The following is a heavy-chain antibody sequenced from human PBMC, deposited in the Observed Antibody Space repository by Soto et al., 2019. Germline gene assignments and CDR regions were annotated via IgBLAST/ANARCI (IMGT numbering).Heavy chain of an antibody. CDR1: GGSVSSGSYY. CDR2: IYYSGST. V-gene: IGHV4-61*01. Sequence: SLTCTVSGGSVSSGSYYWSWIRQPPGKGLEWIGYIYYSGSTNYNPSLKSRVTISVDTSKNQFSLKLSSVTAADTAVYYCASSGSYYSWFDPWGQGTLVTVSS. J-gene: IGHJ5*02. D-gene: IGHD1-26*01. CDR3: ASSGSYYSWFDP.